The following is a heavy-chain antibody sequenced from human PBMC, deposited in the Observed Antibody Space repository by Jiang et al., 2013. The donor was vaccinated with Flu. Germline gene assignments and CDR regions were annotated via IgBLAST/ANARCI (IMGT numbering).Heavy chain of an antibody. CDR2: IYYSGST. J-gene: IGHJ6*02. Sequence: GLLKPSETLSLTCTVSGGSISSSSYYWGWIRQPPGKGLEWIGSIYYSGSTYYNPSLKSRVTISVDTSKNQFSLKLSSVTAADTAVYYCARQRAGSSGYYLDYYYGMDVWGQGTTVTVSS. D-gene: IGHD3-22*01. CDR1: GGSISSSSYY. V-gene: IGHV4-39*01. CDR3: ARQRAGSSGYYLDYYYGMDV.